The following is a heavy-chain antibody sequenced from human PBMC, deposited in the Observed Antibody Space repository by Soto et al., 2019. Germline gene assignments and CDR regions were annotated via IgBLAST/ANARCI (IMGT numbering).Heavy chain of an antibody. CDR2: INYSGST. J-gene: IGHJ5*02. Sequence: QLQLQESGPGLVKPSETLSLTCTVSGGSISSSSYYWGWIRQPPGKGLEWMGRINYSGSTYYNPCLSSRATISVDTSLYKFSLKLSSVSVADSAVYFCASHKSRVVAAALNCFGPWGEGTLVTVSS. V-gene: IGHV4-39*01. CDR3: ASHKSRVVAAALNCFGP. CDR1: GGSISSSSYY. D-gene: IGHD2-15*01.